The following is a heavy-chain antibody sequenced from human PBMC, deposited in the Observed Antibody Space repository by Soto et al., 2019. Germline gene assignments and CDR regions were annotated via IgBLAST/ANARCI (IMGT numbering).Heavy chain of an antibody. CDR2: INPDNGNT. D-gene: IGHD2-15*01. CDR1: GYTFTRYT. CDR3: ARGIATGQLDP. Sequence: QVQLVQSGAEVKNPGASVKISCKASGYTFTRYTMNWVRQAPGQRLEWMGWINPDNGNTKSSQKFQDRVIITRDTSASTAYMDLSRLRSEDTAVYYCARGIATGQLDPWGQGTLVTVSS. V-gene: IGHV1-3*01. J-gene: IGHJ5*02.